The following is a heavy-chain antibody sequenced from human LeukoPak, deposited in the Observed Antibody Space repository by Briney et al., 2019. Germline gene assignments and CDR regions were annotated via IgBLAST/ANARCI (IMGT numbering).Heavy chain of an antibody. CDR3: ARGRDCSGTRCYPYYSYYYMDA. CDR2: ISDGGSNK. J-gene: IGHJ6*03. CDR1: GFTFSSYG. D-gene: IGHD2-2*01. V-gene: IGHV3-30*01. Sequence: GRSLRLSCAASGFTFSSYGMHWVRQAPGKGPQWVALISDGGSNKYYSDSVKGRFTISRDNSRNTLSLQMNSLRDEDTAMYFCARGRDCSGTRCYPYYSYYYMDAWGTGTTVTVSS.